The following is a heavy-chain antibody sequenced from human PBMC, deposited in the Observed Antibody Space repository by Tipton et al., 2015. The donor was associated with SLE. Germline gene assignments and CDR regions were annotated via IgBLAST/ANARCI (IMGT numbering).Heavy chain of an antibody. D-gene: IGHD6-13*01. Sequence: TLSLTCAVYGGSFSGYYWSWIRQPPGKGLEWIGEINHSGNTNYNPSLKSRVTISVDTSKNQFSLKLSSVTAADTAVYYCARLAAAGPWGQGTLVTVSS. CDR1: GGSFSGYY. J-gene: IGHJ5*02. V-gene: IGHV4-34*01. CDR3: ARLAAAGP. CDR2: INHSGNT.